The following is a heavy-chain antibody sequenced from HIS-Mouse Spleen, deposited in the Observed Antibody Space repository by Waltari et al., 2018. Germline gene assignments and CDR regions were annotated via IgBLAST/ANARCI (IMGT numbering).Heavy chain of an antibody. CDR3: ARDRGIVVVPAAMYNWFDP. CDR1: GGSISSSSYY. CDR2: IYYSGST. V-gene: IGHV4-39*07. J-gene: IGHJ5*02. D-gene: IGHD2-2*01. Sequence: QLQLQESGPGLVKPSETLSLTCTVSGGSISSSSYYWGWIRQPPGKGLEWIGSIYYSGSTYYNPYLKSRVTISVDTSKNQFSLKLSSVTAADTAVYYCARDRGIVVVPAAMYNWFDPWGQGTLVTVSS.